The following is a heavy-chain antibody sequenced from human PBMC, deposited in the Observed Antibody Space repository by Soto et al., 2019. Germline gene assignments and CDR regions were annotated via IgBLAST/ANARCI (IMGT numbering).Heavy chain of an antibody. V-gene: IGHV1-18*01. D-gene: IGHD2-15*01. Sequence: ASVKVSCKASGYTFTSYGISWVRQAPGQRLEWMGWISAYNGNTNYAQKLQGRVTMTTDTSTSTAYMELRSLRSDDTAVYYCARDLGGYCSGGSCDWFDPWGQGTLVTVSS. CDR1: GYTFTSYG. CDR3: ARDLGGYCSGGSCDWFDP. J-gene: IGHJ5*02. CDR2: ISAYNGNT.